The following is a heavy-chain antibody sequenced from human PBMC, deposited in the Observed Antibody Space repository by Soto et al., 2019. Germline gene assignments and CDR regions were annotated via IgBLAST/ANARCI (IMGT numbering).Heavy chain of an antibody. V-gene: IGHV4-38-2*01. CDR2: IYXSGST. J-gene: IGHJ4*02. CDR1: GYSGSXCYY. CDR3: ARAVITGTTGYYFDY. Sequence: SETLSLTCAXSGYSGSXCYYWGGIRQPPGXGLXXXXSIYXSGSTYYNPSLKSRVTISVDTSKNQFSLKLSSVTAADTAVYYCARAVITGTTGYYFDYWGQGTLVTVSS. D-gene: IGHD1-7*01.